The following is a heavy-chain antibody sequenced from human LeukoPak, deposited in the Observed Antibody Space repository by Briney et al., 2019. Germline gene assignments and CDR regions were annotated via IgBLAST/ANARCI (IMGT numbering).Heavy chain of an antibody. D-gene: IGHD6-19*01. V-gene: IGHV1-8*03. CDR2: MNPNSGNT. J-gene: IGHJ4*02. Sequence: ASVKVSCKASGYTFTSYGTNWVRQATGQGLEWMGWMNPNSGNTGYAQKFQGRVTITRNTSISTAYMELRSLRSDDTAVYYCARDLKRGYSSGRYSWGTGSSNDYWGQGTLVTVSS. CDR1: GYTFTSYG. CDR3: ARDLKRGYSSGRYSWGTGSSNDY.